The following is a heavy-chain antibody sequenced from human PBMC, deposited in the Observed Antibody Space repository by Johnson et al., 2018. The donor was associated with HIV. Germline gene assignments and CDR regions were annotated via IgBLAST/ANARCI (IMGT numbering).Heavy chain of an antibody. D-gene: IGHD3-3*02. CDR1: GFTFSNYW. CDR3: ARGGAFHAFDI. V-gene: IGHV3-74*01. CDR2: VNNDGGDT. J-gene: IGHJ3*02. Sequence: VRLVESGGGLVQPGGSLRLSCAVSGFTFSNYWMHWVRQAPGKGLVWVSRVNNDGGDTIYADSVKGRFTISRDNAKNTLYLQMNSLRAEDTAMYFCARGGAFHAFDIWGHGTTVTVSS.